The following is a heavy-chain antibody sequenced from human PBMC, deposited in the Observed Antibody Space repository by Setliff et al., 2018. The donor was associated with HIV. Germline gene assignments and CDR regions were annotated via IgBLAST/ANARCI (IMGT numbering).Heavy chain of an antibody. CDR3: VRDNEAIGWFGDRPDHILLF. D-gene: IGHD3-10*01. Sequence: ASVKVSCKASGYTFTSYGISWVRQAPGQGLEWMGWINAYNGNTNFAQKLQGRVTMTSDTSTSTAYLELRSLSSDDTAVYYCVRDNEAIGWFGDRPDHILLFWGQGTMVTVSS. V-gene: IGHV1-18*01. J-gene: IGHJ3*01. CDR1: GYTFTSYG. CDR2: INAYNGNT.